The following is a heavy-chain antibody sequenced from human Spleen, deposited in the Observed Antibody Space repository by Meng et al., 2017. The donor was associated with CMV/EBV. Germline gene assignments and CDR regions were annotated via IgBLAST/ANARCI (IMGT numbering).Heavy chain of an antibody. J-gene: IGHJ4*02. CDR2: IYDSGST. CDR3: ARTHYDRSGYFPNYFDY. Sequence: GSLRLSCPVSGGSISSYYWSWIRQAPGKGLEWIGYIYDSGSTNYNPSLKSRVSISVDTSKTQFSLKLSSVTTVDTAVYYCARTHYDRSGYFPNYFDYWGQGTQVTVSS. V-gene: IGHV4-59*01. D-gene: IGHD3-22*01. CDR1: GGSISSYY.